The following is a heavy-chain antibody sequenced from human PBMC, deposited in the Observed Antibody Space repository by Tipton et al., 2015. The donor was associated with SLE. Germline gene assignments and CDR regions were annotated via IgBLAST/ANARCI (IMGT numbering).Heavy chain of an antibody. CDR3: ARASVVAAAFDY. CDR1: GFTFRDHA. Sequence: SLRLSCAASGFTFRDHAMHWVRQAPGKGLEWVAVISYDGSNKYYADSVKGRFTISRDNSKNTLYLQMNSLRAEDTAVYYCARASVVAAAFDYWGQGTLVTVSS. D-gene: IGHD2-15*01. V-gene: IGHV3-30*04. J-gene: IGHJ4*02. CDR2: ISYDGSNK.